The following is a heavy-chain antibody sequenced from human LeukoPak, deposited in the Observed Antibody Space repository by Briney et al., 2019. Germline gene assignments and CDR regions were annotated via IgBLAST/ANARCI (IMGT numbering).Heavy chain of an antibody. CDR1: GYTFTGYY. D-gene: IGHD4-17*01. Sequence: ASVKVSCKASGYTFTGYYMHWVRQAPGQGLEWMGRINPNSGGTNYAQKFQGRVTMTRDTSISTAYMELSRLRSDDTAVYYCAREGGYGDYALGYYYYGMDVWGQGTTVTVSS. CDR2: INPNSGGT. V-gene: IGHV1-2*06. J-gene: IGHJ6*02. CDR3: AREGGYGDYALGYYYYGMDV.